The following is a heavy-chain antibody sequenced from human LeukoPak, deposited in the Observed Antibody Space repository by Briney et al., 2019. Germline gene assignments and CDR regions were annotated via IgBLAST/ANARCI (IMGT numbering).Heavy chain of an antibody. D-gene: IGHD3-10*01. CDR1: GFTFSSYG. V-gene: IGHV3-30*02. Sequence: GGSLRLSCAASGFTFSSYGMHWVRQAPGKGLEWVAFIRYDGSNKYYADSVKGRFTISRDNSKNTLYLQMNSLRAEDTAVYYCAKDQSHYYGPLEVWGQGTLVTVSS. CDR2: IRYDGSNK. CDR3: AKDQSHYYGPLEV. J-gene: IGHJ4*02.